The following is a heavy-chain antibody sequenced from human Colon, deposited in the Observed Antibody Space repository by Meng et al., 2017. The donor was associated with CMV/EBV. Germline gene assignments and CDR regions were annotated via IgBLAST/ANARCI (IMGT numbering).Heavy chain of an antibody. V-gene: IGHV3-7*01. CDR1: GFTFSVYW. CDR3: ARAMVSNYHFWSGYGGVDV. Sequence: GGSLRLSCEGSGFTFSVYWMSWVRQSPGKGLEWVANIKGDGSEIYHVDSVKGRFTISRDNAKKSLYLQMNSLRAEDTAVYYCARAMVSNYHFWSGYGGVDVWGQGTTVTVSS. D-gene: IGHD3-3*01. CDR2: IKGDGSEI. J-gene: IGHJ6*02.